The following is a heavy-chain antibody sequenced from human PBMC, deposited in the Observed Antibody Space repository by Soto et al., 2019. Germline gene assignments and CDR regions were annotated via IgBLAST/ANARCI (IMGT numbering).Heavy chain of an antibody. V-gene: IGHV3-23*01. CDR1: GFSFRSSP. CDR3: ARDRIANYYDSSGYSDVFDF. J-gene: IGHJ3*01. CDR2: ISGGDDSI. Sequence: GGSLRLSCAVSGFSFRSSPMSWVRRAPGKGLEWVSAISGGDDSIHYADSVRGRFTITRDNSKNTLYLRMNSLRAEDTAVYYCARDRIANYYDSSGYSDVFDFWGQGTMVTGSS. D-gene: IGHD3-22*01.